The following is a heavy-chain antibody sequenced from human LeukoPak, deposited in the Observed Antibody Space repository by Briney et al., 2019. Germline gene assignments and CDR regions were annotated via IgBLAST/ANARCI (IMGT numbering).Heavy chain of an antibody. CDR1: GGSISSYY. CDR2: IYYSGST. V-gene: IGHV4-59*01. Sequence: SETLSLTCTVSGGSISSYYWSWIRQPPGKGLEWIGYIYYSGSTNYNPSLKSRVTISVDTSKNQFSLKLSSVTAADTAVYYCAAAIAVAGTPLDYWGQGTLVTVSS. CDR3: AAAIAVAGTPLDY. D-gene: IGHD6-19*01. J-gene: IGHJ4*02.